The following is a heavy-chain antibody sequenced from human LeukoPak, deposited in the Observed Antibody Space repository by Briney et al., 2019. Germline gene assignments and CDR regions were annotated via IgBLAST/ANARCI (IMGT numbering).Heavy chain of an antibody. J-gene: IGHJ4*02. CDR3: ARGYYYDSSGFDY. V-gene: IGHV4-59*01. D-gene: IGHD3-22*01. Sequence: SETLSLTCTVSDGSISTYYWNWIRQPPGKGLEWIGYTHYTGSTNYNPSLKSRVTISLDTSKSQFSLKLNSVTAADTAVYYCARGYYYDSSGFDYWGQGTLVTVSS. CDR1: DGSISTYY. CDR2: THYTGST.